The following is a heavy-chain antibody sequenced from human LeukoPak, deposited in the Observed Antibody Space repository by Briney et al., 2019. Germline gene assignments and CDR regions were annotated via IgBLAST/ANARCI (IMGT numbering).Heavy chain of an antibody. CDR3: ARQGGSFFSFSTFFDY. CDR1: GFTFSSYW. D-gene: IGHD1-26*01. V-gene: IGHV3-7*01. J-gene: IGHJ4*02. Sequence: GGSLRLSCAASGFTFSSYWMSWVRQAPGKGLEWVANIKQDGSEKYYVDSVKGRFTISRGNAKNSLYLQMNGLRAEDTAVYYCARQGGSFFSFSTFFDYWGQGTLVTVSS. CDR2: IKQDGSEK.